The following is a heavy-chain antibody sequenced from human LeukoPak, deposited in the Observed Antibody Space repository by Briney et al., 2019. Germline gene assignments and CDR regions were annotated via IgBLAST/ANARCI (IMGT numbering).Heavy chain of an antibody. CDR2: INHSGST. V-gene: IGHV4-34*01. J-gene: IGHJ5*02. D-gene: IGHD6-19*01. Sequence: ETLSLTCAVYGGSFSGYYWSWIRPPPGKGLEWIGEINHSGSTNYNPSLKSRVTISVDTSKNQFSLKLSSVTAADTAVYYCARGYSSGWGNWFDPWGQGTLVTVSS. CDR1: GGSFSGYY. CDR3: ARGYSSGWGNWFDP.